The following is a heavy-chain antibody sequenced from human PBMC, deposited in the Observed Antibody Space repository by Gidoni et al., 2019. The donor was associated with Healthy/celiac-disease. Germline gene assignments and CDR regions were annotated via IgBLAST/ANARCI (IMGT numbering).Heavy chain of an antibody. CDR3: ARGPVFYDSSGYWSLFDY. CDR1: GGSFSGYY. CDR2: INHSGST. J-gene: IGHJ4*02. V-gene: IGHV4-34*01. D-gene: IGHD3-22*01. Sequence: QVQLQQWGAGLLKPSETLSLTCAVYGGSFSGYYWSWIRQPPGKGLEWIGEINHSGSTNYNPSLKSRVTISVDTSKNQFSLKLSSVTAADTAVYYCARGPVFYDSSGYWSLFDYWGQGTLVTVSS.